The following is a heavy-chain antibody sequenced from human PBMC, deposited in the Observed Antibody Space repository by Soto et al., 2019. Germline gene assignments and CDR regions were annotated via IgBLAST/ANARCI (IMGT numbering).Heavy chain of an antibody. Sequence: PGGSLRLSCASSGFTFSTYAMSLVRQAPGKGLEWVSAISYGGGTTYYADSVKGRFTISRDNSKNTLYLQMNSLRAEDTAVYYCAKNPGYYYDSTGYHFDYWGQGTLVTVSS. CDR3: AKNPGYYYDSTGYHFDY. CDR2: ISYGGGTT. D-gene: IGHD3-22*01. CDR1: GFTFSTYA. V-gene: IGHV3-23*01. J-gene: IGHJ4*02.